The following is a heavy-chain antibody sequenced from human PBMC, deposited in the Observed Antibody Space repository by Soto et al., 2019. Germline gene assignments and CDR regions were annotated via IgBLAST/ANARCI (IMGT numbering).Heavy chain of an antibody. D-gene: IGHD1-26*01. Sequence: QVQLVQSGAEVKKPGASVMVSCKASGYIFTSYGISWVRQAPGQGLEWMGWITAYNGNTNYAQKLQGRVTMSTDTXXTTAYMELKSLRSDDTAVYYCARGGGGGTSGWFDPWGQGTLVTVSS. CDR2: ITAYNGNT. J-gene: IGHJ5*02. V-gene: IGHV1-18*01. CDR3: ARGGGGGTSGWFDP. CDR1: GYIFTSYG.